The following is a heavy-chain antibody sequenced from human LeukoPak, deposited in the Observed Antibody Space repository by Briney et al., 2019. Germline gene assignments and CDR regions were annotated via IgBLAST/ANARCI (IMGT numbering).Heavy chain of an antibody. CDR2: IRYDGSNK. D-gene: IGHD1-26*01. J-gene: IGHJ4*02. V-gene: IGHV3-30*02. CDR3: ARDFGQWQLNGGYYFDY. CDR1: GFTFSSYG. Sequence: GGSLRLSCAASGFTFSSYGMHWVRQAPGKGLEWVAFIRYDGSNKYYADSVKGRFTISRDNSKNTLYLQMNSLRAEDTAVYYCARDFGQWQLNGGYYFDYWGQGTLVTVSS.